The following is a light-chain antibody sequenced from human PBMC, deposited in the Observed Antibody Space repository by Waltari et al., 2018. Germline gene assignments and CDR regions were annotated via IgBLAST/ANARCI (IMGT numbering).Light chain of an antibody. J-gene: IGKJ1*01. V-gene: IGKV2-28*01. CDR3: MQALQTPRT. CDR2: LGS. Sequence: DIVMTQYPLSLPVTPGEPASIPCRSSQSLLHSNGYTYLDWYLQKPGQSPHLLIYLGSNRASGVPDRFSGSGSGTDFTLTISRVEAEDVGVYYCMQALQTPRTFGQGTKVEIK. CDR1: QSLLHSNGYTY.